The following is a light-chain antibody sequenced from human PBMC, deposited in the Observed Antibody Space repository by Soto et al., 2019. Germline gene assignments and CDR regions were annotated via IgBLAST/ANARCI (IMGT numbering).Light chain of an antibody. CDR3: QQYNSYPRT. J-gene: IGKJ1*01. Sequence: DIQMTQSPSTLSASVGDRVTITCRASQSNSSWLAWYQQKPGKAPKLLIYKASSLESGVPARFSGSGSGTECTLTISSLQPDDFATYYCQQYNSYPRTFGQGTKVEIK. V-gene: IGKV1-5*03. CDR2: KAS. CDR1: QSNSSW.